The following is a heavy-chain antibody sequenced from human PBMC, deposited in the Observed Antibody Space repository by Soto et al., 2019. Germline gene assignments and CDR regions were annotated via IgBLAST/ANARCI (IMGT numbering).Heavy chain of an antibody. Sequence: QITLKESGPTLVRPTQTLTLTCTFSGFSLSTTGVGVGWIRQPPGRALEWLALIYWDDNKRYSPSLESRLTITKDTSKNPVVLTMTNMDPVDAATYYCAHTGGNYDVLTDHYRHYPMDVWGQGTTVTVSS. D-gene: IGHD3-9*01. CDR1: GFSLSTTGVG. CDR2: IYWDDNK. V-gene: IGHV2-5*02. CDR3: AHTGGNYDVLTDHYRHYPMDV. J-gene: IGHJ6*02.